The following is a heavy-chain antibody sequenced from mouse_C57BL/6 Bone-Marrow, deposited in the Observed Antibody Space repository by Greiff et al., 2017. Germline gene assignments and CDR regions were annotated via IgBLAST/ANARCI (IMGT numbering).Heavy chain of an antibody. D-gene: IGHD1-1*01. CDR1: GYTFTSYW. V-gene: IGHV1-69*01. J-gene: IGHJ2*01. CDR2: IDPSDSYT. Sequence: QLQQPGAELVMPGASVKLSCKASGYTFTSYWMHWVKQRPGQGLEWIGEIDPSDSYTNYNQKFKGKSTLTVDKSSSTAYMQLSSLTSEDSAVYYCAREGTTVVAPFDYWGQGTTLTVSS. CDR3: AREGTTVVAPFDY.